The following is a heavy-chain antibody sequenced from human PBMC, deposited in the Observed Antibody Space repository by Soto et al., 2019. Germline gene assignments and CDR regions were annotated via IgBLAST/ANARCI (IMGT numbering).Heavy chain of an antibody. Sequence: QVQLQESGPGLVKPSQTLSLTCTVSGASVSGGDSYCSWIRQPPGKALVWIGYTSFSGYTSYTPSLKSLVAISVDISKSQFSLRLTSVTAADTAIYYCVRGGNPYHYATSGPGTFDKWGQGTLVSVAS. V-gene: IGHV4-30-4*01. CDR1: GASVSGGDSY. D-gene: IGHD3-22*01. J-gene: IGHJ4*02. CDR3: VRGGNPYHYATSGPGTFDK. CDR2: TSFSGYT.